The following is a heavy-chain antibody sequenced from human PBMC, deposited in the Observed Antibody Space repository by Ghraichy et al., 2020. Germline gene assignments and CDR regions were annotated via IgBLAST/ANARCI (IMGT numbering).Heavy chain of an antibody. CDR2: ISGSGGST. Sequence: GGSLRLSCAASGFTFSSYAMSWVRQAPGKGLEWVSAISGSGGSTYYADSVKGRFTISRDNSKNTLYLQMNSLRAEDTAVYYCAKDFLAAAGHLPLDYGMDVLGQGTTVTVSS. V-gene: IGHV3-23*01. J-gene: IGHJ6*02. CDR3: AKDFLAAAGHLPLDYGMDV. CDR1: GFTFSSYA. D-gene: IGHD6-13*01.